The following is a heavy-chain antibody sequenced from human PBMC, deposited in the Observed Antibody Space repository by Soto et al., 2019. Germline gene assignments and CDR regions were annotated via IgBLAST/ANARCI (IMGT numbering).Heavy chain of an antibody. CDR1: GFTFCNAG. CDR2: IKSKTDGGTT. CDR3: TTSVEYSSSSYDY. V-gene: IGHV3-15*01. J-gene: IGHJ4*02. D-gene: IGHD6-6*01. Sequence: GGSLGLGCAASGFTFCNAGVSGVRQAPGKGLEWVGRIKSKTDGGTTDYAAPVKGRFTISRDDSKNTLYLQMNSLKTEDTAVYYCTTSVEYSSSSYDYWGQGTLVTVSS.